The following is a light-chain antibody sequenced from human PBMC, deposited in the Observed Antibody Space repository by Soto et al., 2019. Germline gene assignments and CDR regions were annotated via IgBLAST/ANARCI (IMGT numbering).Light chain of an antibody. J-gene: IGLJ1*01. CDR1: SSDVGAYNY. CDR2: EVS. Sequence: QSVLTQPPSASGSPGQSVTISCTGTSSDVGAYNYVSWYRQHPGKAPKLIIYEVSKRPSGVPDRVSGSKSDNTASLTVSGLQAEDEADYYCSTYAGNNIFVFGTGTKLTVL. V-gene: IGLV2-8*01. CDR3: STYAGNNIFV.